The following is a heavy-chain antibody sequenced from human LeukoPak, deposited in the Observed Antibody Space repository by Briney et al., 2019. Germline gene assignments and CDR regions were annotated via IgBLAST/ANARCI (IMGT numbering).Heavy chain of an antibody. Sequence: SETLSLTCTVSGGSISGYYWSWIRQPPGKALEWIGYIYSSGSTNYSPSLKSRITISRDTSKNQLSLMLTSVTAADTAVYYCARHRGCTGGTCYRHFDPWGQGTLVTVSS. V-gene: IGHV4-59*08. CDR1: GGSISGYY. D-gene: IGHD2-15*01. J-gene: IGHJ5*02. CDR2: IYSSGST. CDR3: ARHRGCTGGTCYRHFDP.